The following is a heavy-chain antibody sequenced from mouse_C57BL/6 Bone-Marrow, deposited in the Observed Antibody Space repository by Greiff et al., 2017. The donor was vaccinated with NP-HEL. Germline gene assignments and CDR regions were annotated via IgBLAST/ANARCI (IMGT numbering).Heavy chain of an antibody. D-gene: IGHD1-1*01. CDR3: ARWWGYYGLYYAMDY. J-gene: IGHJ4*01. CDR1: GYTFTSYW. Sequence: QVQLQQPGAELVKPGASVKLSCKASGYTFTSYWMHWVKQRPGQGLEWIGMIHPNSGSTNYNEKFKSKATLTVDKSSSTAYMQLSSLTSEDSAVYYCARWWGYYGLYYAMDYWGQGTSVTVSS. CDR2: IHPNSGST. V-gene: IGHV1-64*01.